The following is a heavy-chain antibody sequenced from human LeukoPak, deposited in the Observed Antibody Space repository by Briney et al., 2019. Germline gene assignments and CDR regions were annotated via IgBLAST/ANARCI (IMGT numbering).Heavy chain of an antibody. D-gene: IGHD5-18*01. CDR2: IIPIFGTA. V-gene: IGHV1-69*13. J-gene: IGHJ6*02. CDR3: ARVDTAMVNYYGMDV. Sequence: SVKVSCKASGYTFTSYGISWVRQAPGQGLEWMGGIIPIFGTANYAQKFQGRVTITADESTSTAYMELSSLRSEDTAVYYCARVDTAMVNYYGMDVWGQGTTVTVPS. CDR1: GYTFTSYG.